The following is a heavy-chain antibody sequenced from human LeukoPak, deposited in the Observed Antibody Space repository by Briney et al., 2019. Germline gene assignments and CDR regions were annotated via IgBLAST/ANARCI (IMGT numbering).Heavy chain of an antibody. CDR2: INPNSGDT. Sequence: GASVKVSCKASGYTFTGYYVHWVRQAPGQGLEWMGRINPNSGDTNYAQKFQGRVTMTRDTSISTAYMELSRLRSDDTAVYYCASDYCGGDCFPDYWGQGTLVTVSS. CDR1: GYTFTGYY. V-gene: IGHV1-2*06. CDR3: ASDYCGGDCFPDY. J-gene: IGHJ4*02. D-gene: IGHD2-21*02.